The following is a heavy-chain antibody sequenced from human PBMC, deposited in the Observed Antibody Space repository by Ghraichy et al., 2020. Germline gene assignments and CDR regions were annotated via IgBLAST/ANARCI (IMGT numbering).Heavy chain of an antibody. D-gene: IGHD3-3*01. CDR1: GFTFSTYT. CDR2: ISSRSTYI. CDR3: AKVSGDFWSGSPDWYFDL. V-gene: IGHV3-21*01. J-gene: IGHJ2*01. Sequence: SLNISCAASGFTFSTYTMNWVRQAPGKGLEWGSSISSRSTYIYYADSVKGRFTISRDNAKNSLYLQMTSLRAEDTAVYYCAKVSGDFWSGSPDWYFDLWGRGTLVTVSS.